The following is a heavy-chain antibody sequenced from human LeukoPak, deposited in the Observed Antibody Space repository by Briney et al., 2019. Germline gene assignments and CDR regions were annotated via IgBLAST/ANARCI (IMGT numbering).Heavy chain of an antibody. CDR2: IYSGSST. CDR1: GLTVSSNY. D-gene: IGHD5-12*01. Sequence: GGSLRLSCAASGLTVSSNYMSWVRQAPGKGLEWVSLIYSGSSTYYADSVKGRFTISRDKSKNTLYLQMSSLRVEDTAVYYYAMGAIVATIDYWGQGTLVTVSS. CDR3: AMGAIVATIDY. J-gene: IGHJ4*02. V-gene: IGHV3-66*01.